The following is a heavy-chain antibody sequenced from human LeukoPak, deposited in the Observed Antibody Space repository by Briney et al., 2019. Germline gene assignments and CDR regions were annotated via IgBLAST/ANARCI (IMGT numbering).Heavy chain of an antibody. V-gene: IGHV1-2*02. CDR1: GYIFTAYD. Sequence: VASLKVSCATSGYIFTAYDIHWVRQAPGQGLEWMGWINPSNGDTVVAQKFQDRVTMTRDTSISTAYMDLSSLRSDDSAVYFCARDRGPYCNITVCYPYFDFWGQGTLFIVSS. D-gene: IGHD2/OR15-2a*01. CDR2: INPSNGDT. J-gene: IGHJ4*02. CDR3: ARDRGPYCNITVCYPYFDF.